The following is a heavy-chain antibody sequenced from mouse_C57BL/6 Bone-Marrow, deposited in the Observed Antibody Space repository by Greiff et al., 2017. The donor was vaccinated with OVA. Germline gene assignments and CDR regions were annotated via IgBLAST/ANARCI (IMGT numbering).Heavy chain of an antibody. CDR2: INPSSGYT. D-gene: IGHD2-1*01. CDR3: ARRRIYGNYDY. Sequence: VKLMESGAELARPGASVKMSCKASGYTFTSYTMHWVKQRPGQGLEWIGYINPSSGYTKYNQKFKDKATLTADKSSSTAYMQLSSLTSEDSAVYYCARRRIYGNYDYWGQGTTLTVSS. V-gene: IGHV1-4*01. J-gene: IGHJ2*01. CDR1: GYTFTSYT.